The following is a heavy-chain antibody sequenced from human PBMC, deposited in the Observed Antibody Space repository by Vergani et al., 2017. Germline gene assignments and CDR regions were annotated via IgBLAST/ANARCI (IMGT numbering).Heavy chain of an antibody. V-gene: IGHV4-38-2*02. CDR1: DYSISGNYY. Sequence: QVLLQESGPGLVKPSETLSLTCTVSDYSISGNYYWGWIRQPPGKGLEWIASMHHSGGTYYNPSLKTRVGISLDTSKNQVFLSLTSVTAADTAVYFCARSQGDYWYFDLWGPGSLVTVSS. CDR2: MHHSGGT. D-gene: IGHD2-21*01. J-gene: IGHJ2*01. CDR3: ARSQGDYWYFDL.